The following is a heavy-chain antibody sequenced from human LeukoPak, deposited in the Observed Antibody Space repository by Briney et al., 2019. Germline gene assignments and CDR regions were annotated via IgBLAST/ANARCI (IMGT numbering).Heavy chain of an antibody. V-gene: IGHV4-39*01. CDR3: ARLGTGPFDY. J-gene: IGHJ4*02. D-gene: IGHD1-1*01. CDR1: GGSISSTAHY. CDR2: IYYSGST. Sequence: PSETLSLTCTVSGGSISSTAHYWAWIRQPPGKGLEWIGSIYYSGSTYYNPSLKSRVTIFVDTSKNQFSLKVTSVTAADTAVYYCARLGTGPFDYWGQGTLVTVSS.